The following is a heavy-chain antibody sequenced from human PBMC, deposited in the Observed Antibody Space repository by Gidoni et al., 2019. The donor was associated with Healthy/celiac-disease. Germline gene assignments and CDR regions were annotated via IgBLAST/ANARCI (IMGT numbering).Heavy chain of an antibody. CDR3: ATFIAAGGWFDP. D-gene: IGHD6-6*01. CDR1: GFPFSSYA. Sequence: EVQLLESGGGLVQPGGSLSLSCAASGFPFSSYAMCWVRQAPGKGLGWVSAISGSGGSTYYADSVKGRFTISRDNSKNTLYLQMNSLRAEDTAVYYCATFIAAGGWFDPWGQGTLVTVSS. J-gene: IGHJ5*02. CDR2: ISGSGGST. V-gene: IGHV3-23*01.